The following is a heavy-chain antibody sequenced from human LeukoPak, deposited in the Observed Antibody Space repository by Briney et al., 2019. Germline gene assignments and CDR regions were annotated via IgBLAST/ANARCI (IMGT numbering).Heavy chain of an antibody. CDR3: AKGGYSSGWYGDH. CDR2: ISWNSGTV. CDR1: GFTFDDYG. D-gene: IGHD6-19*01. Sequence: GGSLRLSCAAPGFTFDDYGMHWVRQAPGKGLEWVSGISWNSGTVVYADSVRGRFTISRDNAKNSVYLQMNSLKAEDTALYYCAKGGYSSGWYGDHWGQGTLVTVSS. J-gene: IGHJ4*02. V-gene: IGHV3-9*01.